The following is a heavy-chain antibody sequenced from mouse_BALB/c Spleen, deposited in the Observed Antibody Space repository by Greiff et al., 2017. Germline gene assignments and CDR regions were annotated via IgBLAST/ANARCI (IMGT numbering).Heavy chain of an antibody. Sequence: DVMLVESGGGLVQPGGSRKLSCAASGFTFSSFGMHWVRQAPEKGLEWVAYISSGSSTIYYADTVKGRFTISRDNPKNTLFLQMTSLRSEDTAMYYCAREDYPYYFDYWGQGTTLTVSS. D-gene: IGHD5-5*01. CDR2: ISSGSSTI. CDR3: AREDYPYYFDY. J-gene: IGHJ2*01. V-gene: IGHV5-17*02. CDR1: GFTFSSFG.